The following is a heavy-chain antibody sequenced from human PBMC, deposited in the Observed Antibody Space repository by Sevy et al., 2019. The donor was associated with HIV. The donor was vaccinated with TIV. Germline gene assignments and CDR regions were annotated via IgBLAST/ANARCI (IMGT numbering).Heavy chain of an antibody. CDR2: ISYDGSNK. J-gene: IGHJ4*02. V-gene: IGHV3-30*04. CDR3: ARGYGDPYY. D-gene: IGHD4-17*01. CDR1: GFTFSSYA. Sequence: GGSLRLSCAASGFTFSSYAMHWVRQAPGQGLEWIAVISYDGSNKYYADSVKGRFTISKDNSSNRLYLQMNSLGAEETAWYYCARGYGDPYYCGQGTLVTVSS.